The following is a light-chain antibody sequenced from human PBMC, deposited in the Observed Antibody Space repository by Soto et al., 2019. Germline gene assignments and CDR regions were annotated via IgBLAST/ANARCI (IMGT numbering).Light chain of an antibody. CDR1: SSDVGGYKY. Sequence: QSVLTQPRSVSGSPGQSVTISCTGTSSDVGGYKYVSWYQQKPGKAPKLIIYGVSRWPSGVPNRFSGSKSGNRASLTISGLQAEDEGDYYCCSYAGSYTHVFGTGTKVTVL. J-gene: IGLJ1*01. CDR3: CSYAGSYTHV. V-gene: IGLV2-11*01. CDR2: GVS.